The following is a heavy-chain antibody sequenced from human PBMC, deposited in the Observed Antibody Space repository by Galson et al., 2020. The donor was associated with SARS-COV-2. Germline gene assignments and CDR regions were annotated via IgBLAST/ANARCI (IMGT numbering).Heavy chain of an antibody. CDR1: GFTFSSYA. CDR2: ISYDGSNK. V-gene: IGHV3-30-3*01. J-gene: IGHJ6*02. Sequence: TGGSLRLSCAASGFTFSSYAMHWVRQAPGKGLEWVAVISYDGSNKYYADSVKGRFTISRDNSKNTLYLQMNSLRAEDTAVYYCAKDGGYYDSSGYQVYDYYYYGMDVWGQGTTVTVSS. D-gene: IGHD3-22*01. CDR3: AKDGGYYDSSGYQVYDYYYYGMDV.